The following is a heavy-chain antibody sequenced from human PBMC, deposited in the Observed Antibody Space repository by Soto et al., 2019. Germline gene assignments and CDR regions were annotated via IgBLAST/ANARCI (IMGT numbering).Heavy chain of an antibody. CDR3: ATRIVGRPVPWY. CDR1: GFTFSSYA. J-gene: IGHJ4*02. V-gene: IGHV3-23*01. Sequence: EVPLLESGGGLVQPGGSLRLSCAASGFTFSSYAMSWVRQAPGKGLEWVSSISGSGGNTFYADFVKGRFTISRDNSKNTLYLHMNPLRVEDTAAYYCATRIVGRPVPWYWGQGTLVTVSS. CDR2: ISGSGGNT. D-gene: IGHD1-26*01.